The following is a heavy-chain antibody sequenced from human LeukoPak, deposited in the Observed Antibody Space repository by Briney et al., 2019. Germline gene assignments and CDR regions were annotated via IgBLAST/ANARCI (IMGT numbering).Heavy chain of an antibody. CDR3: ANLAVHDY. V-gene: IGHV4-38-2*01. J-gene: IGHJ4*02. Sequence: PSETLSLTCAVSGYSISSGYYWGWIRQPPGKGLEWIGSIYHSGSTYYNPSLKSRVTISVDTSKNQFPLKLSSVTAADTAVYYCANLAVHDYWGQGTLVTVSS. CDR1: GYSISSGYY. D-gene: IGHD6-19*01. CDR2: IYHSGST.